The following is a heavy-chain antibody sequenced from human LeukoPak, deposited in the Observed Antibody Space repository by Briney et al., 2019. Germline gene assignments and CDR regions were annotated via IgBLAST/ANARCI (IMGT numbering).Heavy chain of an antibody. CDR2: ISSSGITI. CDR1: GFTLSSYS. D-gene: IGHD6-13*01. V-gene: IGHV3-48*04. CDR3: ARSYEISSSSWYYFDS. Sequence: TGGSLRLSCAASGFTLSSYSMNWVRQAPGKGLEWVSFISSSGITIYYTDSVRGRFTISRDNAKNSLYLQVNSLRAEDTAVYYCARSYEISSSSWYYFDSWGQGTLVTVSS. J-gene: IGHJ4*02.